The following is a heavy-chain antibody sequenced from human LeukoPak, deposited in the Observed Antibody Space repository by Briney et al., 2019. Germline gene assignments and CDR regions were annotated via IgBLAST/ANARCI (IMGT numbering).Heavy chain of an antibody. J-gene: IGHJ6*03. CDR3: VRNSDQPYYYYYMDV. Sequence: SVKVSCKASGGTFNSYAVSWVRQAPGQGLEWMGGIIPMFGTPNYAQRFQDRVTITTDKSTSTAYMELSSLRSEDTAVYYCVRNSDQPYYYYYMDVWGKGTTVTVSS. V-gene: IGHV1-69*05. CDR1: GGTFNSYA. D-gene: IGHD2-21*01. CDR2: IIPMFGTP.